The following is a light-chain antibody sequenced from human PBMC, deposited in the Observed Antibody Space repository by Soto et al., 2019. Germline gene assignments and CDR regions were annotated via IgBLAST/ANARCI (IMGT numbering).Light chain of an antibody. CDR1: QGISTW. J-gene: IGKJ4*01. Sequence: DIQMTQSPSSVSASVGDRVTITCRASQGISTWLAWYQQKPGQAPRLLINAASSLQSGVPSRFSRSGSGTKFSRTISNLQPEDFATYYCQQANSFPLTFGGGTKVEIK. V-gene: IGKV1D-12*01. CDR3: QQANSFPLT. CDR2: AAS.